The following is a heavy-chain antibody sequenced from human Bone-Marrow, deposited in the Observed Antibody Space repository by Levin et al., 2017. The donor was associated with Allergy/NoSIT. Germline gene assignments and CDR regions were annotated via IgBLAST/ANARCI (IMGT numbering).Heavy chain of an antibody. CDR2: IYPGDSDT. CDR1: GYSFTSYW. Sequence: GESLKISCKGSGYSFTSYWIGWVRQMPGKGLEWMGIIYPGDSDTRYSPSFQGQVTISADKSISTAYLQWSSLKASDTAMYYCARPRYYYYDSSGWGAFDIWGQGTMVTVSS. D-gene: IGHD3-22*01. V-gene: IGHV5-51*01. CDR3: ARPRYYYYDSSGWGAFDI. J-gene: IGHJ3*02.